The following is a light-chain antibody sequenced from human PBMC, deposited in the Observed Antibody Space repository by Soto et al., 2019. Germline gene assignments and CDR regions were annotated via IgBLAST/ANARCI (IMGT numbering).Light chain of an antibody. J-gene: IGKJ1*01. CDR1: QGITSW. CDR3: QQSYSTPWT. V-gene: IGKV1-12*01. CDR2: AAS. Sequence: DVQMTQSPSFVSASVGDRVTISCRASQGITSWLAWYQQKPGKAPKLLIYAASSLQSGVPSRLSGSGSGTDFTLAISSLQPEDFATYYCQQSYSTPWTFGQGTKVDI.